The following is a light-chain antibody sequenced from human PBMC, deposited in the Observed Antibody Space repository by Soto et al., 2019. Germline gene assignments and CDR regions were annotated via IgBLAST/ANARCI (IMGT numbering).Light chain of an antibody. CDR3: QQFGTSPVYT. V-gene: IGKV3-20*01. CDR1: QSVSSGY. J-gene: IGKJ2*01. Sequence: VLTQSPGTLSLSPGERATLSCRVSQSVSSGYLAWYQQKPGQAPRLLIYGGSNRAAGIPDRFSGSGSGADFTLTISRLEPEDFAMYFCPGQQFGTSPVYTFGQGTNLEIK. CDR2: GGS.